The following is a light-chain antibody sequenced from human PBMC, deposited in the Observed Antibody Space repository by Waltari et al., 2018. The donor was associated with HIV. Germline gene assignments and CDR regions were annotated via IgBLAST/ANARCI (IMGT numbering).Light chain of an antibody. CDR1: HSVLSWPHNTDF. CDR3: QQYHSMPWT. V-gene: IGKV4-1*01. CDR2: WSS. Sequence: DFVLSQSPHSLAVSLGDRATIRCTSSHSVLSWPHNTDFLAWFQPQPGHPPQLLIYWSSTGEAGVPARFSGSGSGTDFSLTISSLQAEDVAIYYCQQYHSMPWTSGQGTKVEIK. J-gene: IGKJ1*01.